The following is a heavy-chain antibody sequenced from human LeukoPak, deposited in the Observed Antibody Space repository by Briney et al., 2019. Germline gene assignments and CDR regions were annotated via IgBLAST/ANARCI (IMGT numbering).Heavy chain of an antibody. Sequence: ASVQVSCKASGYTFPDYHIHWVRQAPGQGLEWMGWLNPNSGGTNYAEKFHGRLTTTRDTSISTAFMELSGLRSDDTAVYYCTRFRHVAVAGTPHFDYWGQGALVTVSS. CDR1: GYTFPDYH. J-gene: IGHJ4*02. V-gene: IGHV1-2*02. D-gene: IGHD6-19*01. CDR3: TRFRHVAVAGTPHFDY. CDR2: LNPNSGGT.